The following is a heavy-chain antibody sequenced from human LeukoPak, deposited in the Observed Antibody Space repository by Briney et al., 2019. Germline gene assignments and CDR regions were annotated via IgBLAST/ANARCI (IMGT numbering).Heavy chain of an antibody. D-gene: IGHD3-10*01. J-gene: IGHJ4*02. CDR1: GGSISSNIYY. CDR3: AKSLYDYRSGTYFRPFDY. V-gene: IGHV4-39*01. CDR2: IYYSGSA. Sequence: SETLSLTCTVSGGSISSNIYYWAWIRQPPGKGLEWVGSIYYSGSAYYNPSLKSRVTISVDTSRNQFSLRLSSLTAADTAMYFCAKSLYDYRSGTYFRPFDYWGQGTLVTVSS.